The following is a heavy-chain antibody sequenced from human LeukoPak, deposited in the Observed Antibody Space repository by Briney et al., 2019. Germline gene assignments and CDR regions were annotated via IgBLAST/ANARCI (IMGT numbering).Heavy chain of an antibody. CDR3: GGGRGSTWHRGGGYYFDY. CDR1: GYTFTSYD. J-gene: IGHJ4*02. CDR2: MNPNSGNT. Sequence: GASVKVSCKASGYTFTSYDINWVRQATGQGLEWMGWMNPNSGNTGYAQKFQGRVTMTRNTSISTAYLELSSLRSEDTAVDYGGGGRGSTWHRGGGYYFDYWGQGTLVTVSS. V-gene: IGHV1-8*01. D-gene: IGHD6-6*01.